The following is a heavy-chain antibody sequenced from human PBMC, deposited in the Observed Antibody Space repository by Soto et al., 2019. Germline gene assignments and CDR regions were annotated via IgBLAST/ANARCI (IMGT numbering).Heavy chain of an antibody. CDR1: GFTFSDYH. CDR3: ASGGSYFPFFDY. CDR2: ISSSSSYT. J-gene: IGHJ4*02. Sequence: AGGSLRLSCAASGFTFSDYHMSWIRQAPGKGLEWVSYISSSSSYTNYADSVKGRFTISRDNAKNSLYLQMNSLRAEDTAVYYCASGGSYFPFFDYWGQGTLVTVSS. V-gene: IGHV3-11*06. D-gene: IGHD1-26*01.